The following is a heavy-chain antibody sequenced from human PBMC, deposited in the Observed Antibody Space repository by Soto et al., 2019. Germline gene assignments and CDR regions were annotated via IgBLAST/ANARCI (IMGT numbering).Heavy chain of an antibody. D-gene: IGHD1-1*01. CDR3: ARHSRTSRTTTPYGMDV. CDR2: IYPGDSET. V-gene: IGHV5-51*01. J-gene: IGHJ6*02. CDR1: GYSFTSYW. Sequence: VESLKICCKGSGYSFTSYWSGWVRQMPGKRLEWMGIIYPGDSETRYSPSFQGQVTMSADKFISTAYLQWSSLKASDTAMNYCARHSRTSRTTTPYGMDVWGQGTTVTVTS.